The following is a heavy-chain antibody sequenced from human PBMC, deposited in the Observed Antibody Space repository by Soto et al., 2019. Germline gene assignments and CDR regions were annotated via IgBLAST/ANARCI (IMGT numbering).Heavy chain of an antibody. J-gene: IGHJ4*02. CDR1: GLTFSTYA. Sequence: GWSLRLCCAASGLTFSTYAMTWVRQAPGRGLEWVSTILHDETPFYTDSVKGRFTISRDNVRGTLYLQMNGLRVEDAALYFCAKDLFPTSGQRFFFESWGQGSLVTVSS. CDR3: AKDLFPTSGQRFFFES. CDR2: ILHDETP. V-gene: IGHV3-23*01. D-gene: IGHD2-21*01.